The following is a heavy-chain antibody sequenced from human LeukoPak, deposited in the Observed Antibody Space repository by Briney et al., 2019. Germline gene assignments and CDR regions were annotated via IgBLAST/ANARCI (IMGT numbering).Heavy chain of an antibody. Sequence: PGRSLRLSCAASGFTFSSYAMSWVRQAPGKGLEWVSAISGSGGSTYYADSVKGRFTISRDNSKNTLYLQMNSLRAEDTAVYYCAKDRTLYSSSWYYFDYWGQGTLVTVSS. CDR2: ISGSGGST. CDR3: AKDRTLYSSSWYYFDY. D-gene: IGHD6-13*01. J-gene: IGHJ4*02. CDR1: GFTFSSYA. V-gene: IGHV3-23*01.